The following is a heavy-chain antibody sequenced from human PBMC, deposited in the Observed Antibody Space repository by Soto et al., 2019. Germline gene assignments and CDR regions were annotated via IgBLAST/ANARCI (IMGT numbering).Heavy chain of an antibody. Sequence: QITLKESGPTLVKPTQTLPLTCTFSGFSLSSYEVSVGWIRQPPVKAVEWLALIYWNGDQSYSPSLRSRLTTTKDTSNNQVVLTRTNMDPGHTATYYFVPMARKTAPATWGQGSPVTVSS. V-gene: IGHV2-5*01. CDR3: VPMARKTAPAT. CDR2: IYWNGDQ. J-gene: IGHJ4*02. CDR1: GFSLSSYEVS. D-gene: IGHD3-10*01.